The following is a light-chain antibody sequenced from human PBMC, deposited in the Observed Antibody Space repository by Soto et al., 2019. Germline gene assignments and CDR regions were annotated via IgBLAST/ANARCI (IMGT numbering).Light chain of an antibody. CDR2: AAS. J-gene: IGKJ2*01. CDR1: QSVSSSY. V-gene: IGKV3-20*01. CDR3: QQYGSSLYT. Sequence: EIVLTQSPGTLSLSPGERATLSCRASQSVSSSYLAWYQQKPGQAPRLLIYAASSRATGIPDRFSGSGSGEVFTITISRLEHEDFAVYYCQQYGSSLYTFGQGTKLEIK.